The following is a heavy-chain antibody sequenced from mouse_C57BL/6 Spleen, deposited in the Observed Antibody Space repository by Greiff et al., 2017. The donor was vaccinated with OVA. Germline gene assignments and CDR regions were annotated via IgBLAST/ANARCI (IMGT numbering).Heavy chain of an antibody. V-gene: IGHV1-39*01. CDR3: ARDYDYGNWYFDV. D-gene: IGHD2-4*01. Sequence: EVKLMESGPELVKPGASVKISCKASGYSFTDYNMNWVKQSNGKSLEWIGVINPNYGTTSYNQKFKGKATLTVDQSSSTAYMQLNSLTSEDSAVYYGARDYDYGNWYFDVWGTGTTVTVSS. CDR1: GYSFTDYN. CDR2: INPNYGTT. J-gene: IGHJ1*03.